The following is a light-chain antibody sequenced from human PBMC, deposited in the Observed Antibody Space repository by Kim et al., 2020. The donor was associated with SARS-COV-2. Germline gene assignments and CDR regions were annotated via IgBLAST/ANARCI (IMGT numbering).Light chain of an antibody. V-gene: IGKV4-1*01. Sequence: DIVMTQSPDSLAVSLGERATINCKSSQSVLYSSNNKNYLAWYQQKPGQPPKLLIYWSSTRESGVPVRFSGSGSGTDFTLTISSLQAEDVAVYYCQQYYSTPYTFGQGTKLEIK. CDR3: QQYYSTPYT. J-gene: IGKJ2*01. CDR1: QSVLYSSNNKNY. CDR2: WSS.